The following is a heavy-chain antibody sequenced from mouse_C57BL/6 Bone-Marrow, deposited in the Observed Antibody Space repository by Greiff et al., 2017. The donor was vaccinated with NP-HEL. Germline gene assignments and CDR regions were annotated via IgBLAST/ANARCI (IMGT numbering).Heavy chain of an antibody. CDR1: GYTFTSYW. CDR3: ARLTTVVTGY. V-gene: IGHV1-50*01. CDR2: IDPSDSYT. J-gene: IGHJ2*01. D-gene: IGHD1-1*01. Sequence: VQLQQPGAELVKPGASVKLSCKASGYTFTSYWMQWVKQRPGQGLEWIGEIDPSDSYTNYNQKFKGKATLTVDTSSSTAYMQLSSLTSEDSAVYYCARLTTVVTGYWGQGTTLTVSS.